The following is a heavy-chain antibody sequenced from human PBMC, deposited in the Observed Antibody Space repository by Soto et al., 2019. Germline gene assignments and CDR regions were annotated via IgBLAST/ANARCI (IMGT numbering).Heavy chain of an antibody. CDR1: GGTFSSYT. CDR3: ASRAGLAEIDY. Sequence: QVQLVQSGAEVKKPGSSVKVSCKASGGTFSSYTISWVRQAPGQGLEWMGRIIPLLGIANYAQKFQGRVTITADKSTSTAYMELSSLRSEDTAVYYCASRAGLAEIDYWGQGTLVTVSS. V-gene: IGHV1-69*02. J-gene: IGHJ4*02. CDR2: IIPLLGIA.